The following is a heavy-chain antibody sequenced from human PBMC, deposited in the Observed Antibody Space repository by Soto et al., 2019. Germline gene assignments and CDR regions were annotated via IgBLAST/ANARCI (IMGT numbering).Heavy chain of an antibody. Sequence: GSLRLSCAASGFTFSSYSMNWVRQAPGKGLEWVSSISSSSFSINYADSVKGRFSISRDNAQNSLHLQMNNLRAEDTAVYYCARNESSNIYGMDVWGQGTTVTVSS. D-gene: IGHD6-6*01. CDR2: ISSSSFSI. V-gene: IGHV3-21*01. CDR3: ARNESSNIYGMDV. CDR1: GFTFSSYS. J-gene: IGHJ6*02.